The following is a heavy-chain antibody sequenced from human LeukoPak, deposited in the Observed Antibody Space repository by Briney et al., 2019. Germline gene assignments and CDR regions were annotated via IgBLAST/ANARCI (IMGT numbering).Heavy chain of an antibody. D-gene: IGHD4-17*01. Sequence: GGSLRLSCAASGFTFSNYAMSWVRQVPGKGLEWVSAISASGGSSYYADSVKGRFTISRDNSKSTLYLQMNSLRAEDTAVYYCARGYWYGDFDYWGQGTLVTVSS. CDR1: GFTFSNYA. V-gene: IGHV3-23*01. J-gene: IGHJ4*02. CDR2: ISASGGSS. CDR3: ARGYWYGDFDY.